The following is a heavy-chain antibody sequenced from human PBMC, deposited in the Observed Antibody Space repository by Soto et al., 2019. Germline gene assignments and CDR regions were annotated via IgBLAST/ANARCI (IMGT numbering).Heavy chain of an antibody. V-gene: IGHV3-23*01. CDR1: GFTFSSYA. D-gene: IGHD6-19*01. J-gene: IGHJ1*01. CDR2: ISGSGGST. CDR3: AKVAVAGIYFQH. Sequence: QTGGSLRLSCAVSGFTFSSYAMSWVRQAPGKGLEWVSAISGSGGSTYYADSVKGRFTISRDNSKNTLYLQMNSLRAEDTAVYYCAKVAVAGIYFQHWGQGTLVTVSS.